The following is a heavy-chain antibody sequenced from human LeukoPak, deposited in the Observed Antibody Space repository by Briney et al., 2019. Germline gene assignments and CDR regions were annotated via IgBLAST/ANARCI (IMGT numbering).Heavy chain of an antibody. J-gene: IGHJ4*02. CDR2: IYHSGST. CDR1: GGSFSGYY. D-gene: IGHD3-22*01. V-gene: IGHV4-59*08. CDR3: ARHLAPSSGYLSLDY. Sequence: SETLSLTCDVYGGSFSGYYWSWIRQPPGKGLEWIGHIYHSGSTDYNPSLKSRLTISVDTSENQFSLKLTSVTAADTAVYYCARHLAPSSGYLSLDYWGQGTLVTVSS.